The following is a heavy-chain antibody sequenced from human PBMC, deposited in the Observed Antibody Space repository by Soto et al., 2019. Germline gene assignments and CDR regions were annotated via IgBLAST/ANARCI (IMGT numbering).Heavy chain of an antibody. CDR2: INHSGST. D-gene: IGHD5-12*01. CDR3: ARGSSRGYSGPRAY. V-gene: IGHV4-34*01. Sequence: QVQLQQWGAGLLKPSETLSLTCAVYGGSFSGYYWSWIRQPPGKGLEWIGEINHSGSTNYNPSLKSRVTISVDTSKNQFSLKLSSVTVADTAVYYCARGSSRGYSGPRAYWGQGTLVTVSS. J-gene: IGHJ4*02. CDR1: GGSFSGYY.